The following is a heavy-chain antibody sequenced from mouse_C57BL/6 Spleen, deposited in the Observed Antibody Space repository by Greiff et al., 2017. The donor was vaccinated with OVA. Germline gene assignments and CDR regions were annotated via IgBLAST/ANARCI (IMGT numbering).Heavy chain of an antibody. J-gene: IGHJ1*03. CDR2: IDPSDSET. D-gene: IGHD1-1*01. V-gene: IGHV1-52*01. CDR1: GYTFTSSW. CDR3: ARGNYYGSSYEWYLDV. Sequence: QVQLKQPGAELVRPGSSVKLSCKASGYTFTSSWLHWVKQRPIQGLEWIGNIDPSDSETHYNQKFKDKATWTVDKSSSTAYMQLSSLTSEDSAVYYCARGNYYGSSYEWYLDVWGTGTTVTVSS.